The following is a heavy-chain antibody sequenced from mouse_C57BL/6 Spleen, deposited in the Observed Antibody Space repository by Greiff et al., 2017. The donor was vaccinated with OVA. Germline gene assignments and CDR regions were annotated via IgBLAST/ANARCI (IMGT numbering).Heavy chain of an antibody. D-gene: IGHD1-1*01. CDR1: GYTFTDYN. CDR2: INPNNGGT. J-gene: IGHJ4*01. CDR3: ARSSLYGSSYRYYAMDY. Sequence: VQLQQSGPELVQPGASVKIPCKASGYTFTDYNMDWVKQSHGKSLEWIGDINPNNGGTIYNQKFKGKATLTVDKSSSTAYMELRSLTSEDTAVYYCARSSLYGSSYRYYAMDYWGQGTSVTVSS. V-gene: IGHV1-18*01.